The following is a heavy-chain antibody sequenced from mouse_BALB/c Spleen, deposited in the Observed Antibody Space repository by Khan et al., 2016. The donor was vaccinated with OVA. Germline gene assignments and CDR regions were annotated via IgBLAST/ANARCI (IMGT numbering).Heavy chain of an antibody. J-gene: IGHJ4*01. V-gene: IGHV3-2*02. CDR3: ARDGSRYNYAMDY. CDR1: GYSITSDYA. CDR2: ISSSGST. D-gene: IGHD2-3*01. Sequence: EVELVESGPGLVKPSQSLSLTCTVTGYSITSDYAWNWIRQIPGNKLEWMGYISSSGSTNYNPALKSRISITRDTSKNQFFLQLNSVTTEDTATYDCARDGSRYNYAMDYWGQGTSVTVSS.